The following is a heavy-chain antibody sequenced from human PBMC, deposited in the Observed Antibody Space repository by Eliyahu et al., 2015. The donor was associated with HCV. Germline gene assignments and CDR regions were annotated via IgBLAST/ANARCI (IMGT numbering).Heavy chain of an antibody. CDR2: IRSKAYGGTT. V-gene: IGHV3-49*04. Sequence: EVQLVESGGGLVQPGRSLRLSCTASGFTFGDYAMSWVRQAPGKGLEWVGFIRSKAYGGTTEYAASVKGRFTISRDDSKSIAYLQMNSLKTEDTAVYYCTSFGDSGGSWGQGTLVTVSS. J-gene: IGHJ4*02. CDR1: GFTFGDYA. CDR3: TSFGDSGGS. D-gene: IGHD2-15*01.